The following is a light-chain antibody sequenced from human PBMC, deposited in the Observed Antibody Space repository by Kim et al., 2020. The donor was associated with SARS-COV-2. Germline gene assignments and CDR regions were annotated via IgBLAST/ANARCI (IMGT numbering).Light chain of an antibody. CDR3: NSRDSNGNHLV. Sequence: SSELTQDPAVSVALGQTVRITCQGDSLRSYYASWYQQKPGQAPVLVIYGKNNRPSGIPDRFSGSSSGNTASLTITGAQAGDEADYYCNSRDSNGNHLVFG. CDR1: SLRSYY. V-gene: IGLV3-19*01. J-gene: IGLJ2*01. CDR2: GKN.